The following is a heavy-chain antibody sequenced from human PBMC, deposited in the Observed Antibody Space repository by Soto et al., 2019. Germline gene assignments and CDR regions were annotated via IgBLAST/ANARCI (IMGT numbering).Heavy chain of an antibody. D-gene: IGHD3-10*01. CDR3: AGRITMVRGVIITPPSFDY. CDR1: GGTFSSYA. V-gene: IGHV1-69*06. CDR2: IIPIFGTA. J-gene: IGHJ4*02. Sequence: SVKVSCKASGGTFSSYAISWVRQAPGQGLEWMGGIIPIFGTANYAQKFQGRVTITADKSTSTAYMELSSLRSEDTAVYYCAGRITMVRGVIITPPSFDYWGQGTLVTVS.